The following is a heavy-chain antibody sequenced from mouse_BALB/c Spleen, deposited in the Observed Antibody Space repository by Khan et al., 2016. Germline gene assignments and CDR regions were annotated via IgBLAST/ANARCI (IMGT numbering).Heavy chain of an antibody. Sequence: EVQLQELGPGLVKPSQSLSLTCTVSGYSITSDYAWNWIRQFPGNKLEWMGYISYSGSTSYNPSLKSRISITRDTSKNQFFLQLNSVTTEDTATXYCARSMITTGFAYWGQGTLVTVSA. CDR3: ARSMITTGFAY. D-gene: IGHD2-4*01. V-gene: IGHV3-2*02. CDR2: ISYSGST. J-gene: IGHJ3*01. CDR1: GYSITSDYA.